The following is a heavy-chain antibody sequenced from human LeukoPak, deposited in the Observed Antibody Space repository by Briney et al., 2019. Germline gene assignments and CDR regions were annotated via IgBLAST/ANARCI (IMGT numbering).Heavy chain of an antibody. CDR1: GFTFSSYA. CDR2: ISGSGGST. CDR3: AKSGDKLIQRLDY. D-gene: IGHD1-26*01. J-gene: IGHJ4*02. Sequence: GGSLRLSCAASGFTFSSYAMSWVRQAPGKGREWVSAISGSGGSTYYADSVKGRFTISRDNSKNTLYLQMNSLRAEDTAVYYCAKSGDKLIQRLDYWGQGTLVTVSS. V-gene: IGHV3-23*01.